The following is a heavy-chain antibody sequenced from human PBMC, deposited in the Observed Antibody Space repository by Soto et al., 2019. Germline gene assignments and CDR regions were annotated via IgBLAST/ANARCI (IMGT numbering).Heavy chain of an antibody. J-gene: IGHJ5*02. D-gene: IGHD6-19*01. Sequence: PSVKVSCKASGFTFTSSAMQWVRQARGQRLEWIGWIVVGSGNTNYAQKFQERVTITRDMSTSTAYMELSSPRSEDTAVYYCAADSNSSGFPNWFDPRGQGTLVTVSS. CDR3: AADSNSSGFPNWFDP. CDR1: GFTFTSSA. V-gene: IGHV1-58*02. CDR2: IVVGSGNT.